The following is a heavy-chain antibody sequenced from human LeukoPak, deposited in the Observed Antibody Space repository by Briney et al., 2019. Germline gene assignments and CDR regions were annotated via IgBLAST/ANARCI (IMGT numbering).Heavy chain of an antibody. CDR3: ARDLYGDYLGLDY. D-gene: IGHD4-17*01. V-gene: IGHV3-48*02. CDR1: GFTFRSYA. Sequence: GGSLRLSCAASGFTFRSYAMNWVRQAPGKGLEWVSYISSSGSSIYYADSVKGRFTISRDNAKNSLYLQMNSLRDEDTAVYCCARDLYGDYLGLDYWGQGTLVTVSS. J-gene: IGHJ4*02. CDR2: ISSSGSSI.